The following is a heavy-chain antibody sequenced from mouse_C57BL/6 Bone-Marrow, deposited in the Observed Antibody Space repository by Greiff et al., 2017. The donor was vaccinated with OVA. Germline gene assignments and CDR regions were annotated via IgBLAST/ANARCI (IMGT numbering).Heavy chain of an antibody. V-gene: IGHV1-39*01. Sequence: LVESGPELVKPGASVKISCKASGYSFTDYNMNWVKQSNGKSLEWIGVINPSYGTTNYNQKFKGKATLTVDQSSSTAYMQLNSLNSEDSAVYYCARTGFTTVVADYAMDYWGQGTSVTVSS. J-gene: IGHJ4*01. D-gene: IGHD1-1*01. CDR1: GYSFTDYN. CDR2: INPSYGTT. CDR3: ARTGFTTVVADYAMDY.